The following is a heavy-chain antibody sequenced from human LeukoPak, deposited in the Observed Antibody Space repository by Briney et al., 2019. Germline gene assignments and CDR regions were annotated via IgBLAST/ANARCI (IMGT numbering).Heavy chain of an antibody. CDR3: ARAPGHSDYVFDY. D-gene: IGHD4-11*01. CDR2: ISSTGSTI. CDR1: GFTFSSYE. V-gene: IGHV3-48*03. Sequence: PGGSLRLSCAASGFTFSSYEMNWLRQGPGKGLEWVSYISSTGSTIYYADSVKGRFTISRDNAKNSLYLQMNSLRAEDTAVYYCARAPGHSDYVFDYWGQGALVTVSS. J-gene: IGHJ4*02.